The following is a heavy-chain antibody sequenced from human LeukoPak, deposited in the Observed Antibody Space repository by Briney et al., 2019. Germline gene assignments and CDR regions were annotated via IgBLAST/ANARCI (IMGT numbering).Heavy chain of an antibody. Sequence: ASVKVSCKASGYTFTSYGISWVRQAPGQGLEWMGWISAYNGNTNYAQKLQGRVTMTTDTSTSTAYMELRSLRSDDTAVYYCARGKSRTMVRGVIGTWGQGTLVTVSS. V-gene: IGHV1-18*01. CDR3: ARGKSRTMVRGVIGT. J-gene: IGHJ5*02. CDR2: ISAYNGNT. D-gene: IGHD3-10*01. CDR1: GYTFTSYG.